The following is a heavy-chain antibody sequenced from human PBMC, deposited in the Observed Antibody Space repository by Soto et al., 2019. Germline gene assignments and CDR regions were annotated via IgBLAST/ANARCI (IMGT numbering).Heavy chain of an antibody. J-gene: IGHJ4*02. Sequence: QVQLQESGPGLVKPSQTLSLACTVSDGSVSRGGYHWSWLRQSPGKGLEWIGNIYYTGRTSYNPSLKSRVTISLETSKRQFSLRLASVSAADTALYYCAREGSYHYFDYWGQGALVTVSS. CDR1: DGSVSRGGYH. V-gene: IGHV4-31*03. CDR2: IYYTGRT. D-gene: IGHD1-26*01. CDR3: AREGSYHYFDY.